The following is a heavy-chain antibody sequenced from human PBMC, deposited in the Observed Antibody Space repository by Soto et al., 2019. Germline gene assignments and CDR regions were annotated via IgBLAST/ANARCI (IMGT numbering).Heavy chain of an antibody. CDR1: GGSISSYY. Sequence: SETLSLTCTVSGGSISSYYWSWIRQPPGKGLEWIGYIYYSGSTNYNPSLKSRVTISVDTSKNQFSLKLGSVTAADTAVYYCAGVVAYCSGGSCYSNYFDYWGQGTLVTVSS. CDR3: AGVVAYCSGGSCYSNYFDY. V-gene: IGHV4-59*01. J-gene: IGHJ4*02. D-gene: IGHD2-15*01. CDR2: IYYSGST.